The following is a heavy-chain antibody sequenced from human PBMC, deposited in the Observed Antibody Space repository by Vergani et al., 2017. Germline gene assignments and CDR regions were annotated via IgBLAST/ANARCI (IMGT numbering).Heavy chain of an antibody. J-gene: IGHJ6*02. CDR1: GYTFGDYY. CDR2: IDPENGKT. D-gene: IGHD4-17*01. Sequence: EVQLVQSGAEVRKPGATVKISCKVSGYTFGDYYMHWVHQAPGKGLEWMGLIDPENGKTTYAERFQGRVTFTADTSTDTAYLELNNLRSVDTAIYYCATPQSVTTGGMEVWGQGTMVTVSS. V-gene: IGHV1-69-2*01. CDR3: ATPQSVTTGGMEV.